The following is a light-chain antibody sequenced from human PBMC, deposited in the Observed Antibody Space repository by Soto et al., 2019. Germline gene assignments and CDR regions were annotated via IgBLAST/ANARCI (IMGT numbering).Light chain of an antibody. J-gene: IGKJ1*01. CDR1: QSVDTG. V-gene: IGKV1-5*03. Sequence: DIQMTQFPSTLSASVGDRVTITCRASQSVDTGLAWYQQKPGKAPSLLIYGASSLESGVPARFSGSGSGTEFPLTSRSLQHDDFATYYCQQYHNYPRTFGQGTKVEVK. CDR2: GAS. CDR3: QQYHNYPRT.